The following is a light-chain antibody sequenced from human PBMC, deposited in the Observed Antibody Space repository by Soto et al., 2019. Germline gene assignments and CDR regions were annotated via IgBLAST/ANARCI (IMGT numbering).Light chain of an antibody. CDR2: DAS. J-gene: IGKJ1*01. CDR3: QQYNNWPWT. CDR1: QSVSSY. Sequence: EIVLTQSPATLSSFPGDRVTLSCRASQSVSSYLAWYQQKPGQAPRLLIYDASNRATGIPARFSGSGSGTDFTLSINSLQSEDFAVYYCQQYNNWPWTFGQGTKVDIK. V-gene: IGKV3-11*01.